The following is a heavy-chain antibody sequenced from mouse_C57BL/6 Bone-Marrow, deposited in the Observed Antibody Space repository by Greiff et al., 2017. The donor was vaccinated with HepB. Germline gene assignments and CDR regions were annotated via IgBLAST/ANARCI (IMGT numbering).Heavy chain of an antibody. CDR3: AIGDYYGSSYGWYFDV. CDR1: GYTFTSYW. D-gene: IGHD1-1*01. V-gene: IGHV1-74*01. CDR2: IHPSDSDT. J-gene: IGHJ1*03. Sequence: QVQLQQPGAELVKPGASVKVSCKASGYTFTSYWMHWVKQRPGQGLEWIGRIHPSDSDTNYNQKFKGKATLTGDKSSSTAYMQLSSLTSEDSAVYYCAIGDYYGSSYGWYFDVWGTGTTVTVSS.